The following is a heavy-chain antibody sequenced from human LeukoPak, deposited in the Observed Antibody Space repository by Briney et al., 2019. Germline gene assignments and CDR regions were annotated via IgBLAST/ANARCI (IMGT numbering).Heavy chain of an antibody. D-gene: IGHD1-26*01. CDR2: INPNSGGT. CDR3: AREWVSGSYSSY. Sequence: ASVKVSCKASGYTFTGYYMHWVRQAPGQGLEWMGWINPNSGGTNYAQKFQGRVTMTRDTSISTAYMELSSLRSEDTAVYYCAREWVSGSYSSYWGQGTLVTVSS. J-gene: IGHJ4*02. CDR1: GYTFTGYY. V-gene: IGHV1-2*02.